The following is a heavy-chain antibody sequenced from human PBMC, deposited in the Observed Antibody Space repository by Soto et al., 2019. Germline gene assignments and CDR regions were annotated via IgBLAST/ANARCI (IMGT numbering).Heavy chain of an antibody. Sequence: PGGSLRLSCAASGFTFNNAWMNWVRQAPGKGLEWVGHIKSKTDGGTTDYAAPVKGRFTISRDDSTNTLYLQMNSLKTEDTAVYYCTTGGLRYSLHSTWGQGTLVTVSS. CDR1: GFTFNNAW. CDR2: IKSKTDGGTT. D-gene: IGHD3-9*01. CDR3: TTGGLRYSLHST. J-gene: IGHJ4*02. V-gene: IGHV3-15*01.